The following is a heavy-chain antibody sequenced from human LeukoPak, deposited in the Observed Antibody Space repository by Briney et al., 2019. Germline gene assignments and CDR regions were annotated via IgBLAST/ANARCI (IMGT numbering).Heavy chain of an antibody. CDR1: GDTFSDTY. Sequence: GESLQIPCQASGDTFSDTYIAWARQMAGKGLEWMGIVYFDGSDTRYSPSFQCQVTISVDQSISRAYLQWTSLKTSDTAMYYCARFLHGNSLDYWGQGTLVTVSS. D-gene: IGHD1-7*01. V-gene: IGHV5-51*01. CDR2: VYFDGSDT. CDR3: ARFLHGNSLDY. J-gene: IGHJ4*02.